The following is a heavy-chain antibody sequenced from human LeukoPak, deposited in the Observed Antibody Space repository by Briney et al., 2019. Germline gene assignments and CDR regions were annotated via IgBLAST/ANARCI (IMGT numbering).Heavy chain of an antibody. CDR3: ARGVLAGYSSGLYYFDY. Sequence: ASVKVSCKASGYTFTSYDINWVRQATGQGLEWMGWMNPNSGNTGYAQKFQGRVTMTRNTSISTAYMELSSMRYEDTAVYYCARGVLAGYSSGLYYFDYWGQGTLVTVSS. CDR1: GYTFTSYD. CDR2: MNPNSGNT. D-gene: IGHD6-19*01. V-gene: IGHV1-8*01. J-gene: IGHJ4*02.